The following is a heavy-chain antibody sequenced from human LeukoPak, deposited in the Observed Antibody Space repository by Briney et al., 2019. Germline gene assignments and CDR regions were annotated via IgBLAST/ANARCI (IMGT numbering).Heavy chain of an antibody. CDR2: IQTSGIT. D-gene: IGHD3-22*01. CDR1: GGSISSYY. Sequence: SETLSLTCTVSGGSISSYYWSWIRQPAGKVLEWIGRIQTSGITNYNPSLKSRVTMSVDMSKNQFSLKLSSVTAADTAVYYCARDTYYYDSSGLTTIDYWGQGTLVTVSS. J-gene: IGHJ4*02. CDR3: ARDTYYYDSSGLTTIDY. V-gene: IGHV4-4*07.